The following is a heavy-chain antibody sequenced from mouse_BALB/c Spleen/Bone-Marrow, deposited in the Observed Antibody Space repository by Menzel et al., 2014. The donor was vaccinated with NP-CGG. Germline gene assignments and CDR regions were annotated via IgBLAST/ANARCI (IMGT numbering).Heavy chain of an antibody. CDR1: GYPFSSYW. Sequence: QVQLKESGAELVRPGSSVKISCKASGYPFSSYWMSWVKRRPGQGLEWIGQIYPGDGETNYNGKFKGNVTLTADKSSSTAYMQLISLTSEDSGVYFCARKYGDYWGQGTTLTVSS. CDR3: ARKYGDY. V-gene: IGHV1-80*01. J-gene: IGHJ2*01. CDR2: IYPGDGET. D-gene: IGHD2-10*02.